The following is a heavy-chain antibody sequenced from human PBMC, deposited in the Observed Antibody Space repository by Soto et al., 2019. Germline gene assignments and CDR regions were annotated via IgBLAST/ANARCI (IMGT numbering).Heavy chain of an antibody. CDR2: ISPDGGRT. V-gene: IGHV1-46*01. J-gene: IGHJ4*02. Sequence: GASVKVSCKASGYTFTTYYMHWVRQAPGQGLEWMGIISPDGGRTSYAQKFQGRVTMTRDTSTSTVYMELSSLRSDDTAVYYCARDRRWAIDYWGQGTLVTVSS. CDR3: ARDRRWAIDY. D-gene: IGHD6-13*01. CDR1: GYTFTTYY.